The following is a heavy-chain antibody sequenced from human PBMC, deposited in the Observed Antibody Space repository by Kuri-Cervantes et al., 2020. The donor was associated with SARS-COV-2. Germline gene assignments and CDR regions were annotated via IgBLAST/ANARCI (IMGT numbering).Heavy chain of an antibody. Sequence: SETLSLTCTVSGGSVTSGSFYWNWIRQPAGKGLEWIGRVYASVHTDYTPSLKSRVTISVDTSKNQFSLKLSSVTAADTAVYYCARAVGYSYGFGYYYYMDVWGKGTTVTVSS. CDR2: VYASVHT. CDR1: GGSVTSGSFY. V-gene: IGHV4-61*02. D-gene: IGHD5-18*01. J-gene: IGHJ6*03. CDR3: ARAVGYSYGFGYYYYMDV.